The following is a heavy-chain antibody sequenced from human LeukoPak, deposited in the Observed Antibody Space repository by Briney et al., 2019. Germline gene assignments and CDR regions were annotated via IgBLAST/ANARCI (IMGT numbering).Heavy chain of an antibody. D-gene: IGHD4-11*01. CDR1: GYTFTSYG. CDR3: ARGTVSGEDYYYMDV. J-gene: IGHJ6*03. CDR2: ISGLNGDT. V-gene: IGHV1-18*01. Sequence: ASVKVSCKASGYTFTSYGISWVRQAPGEGLEWMGWISGLNGDTKYAQRIQGRVTLTTDTSTRTAYMELRSLRSDDTAVCYCARGTVSGEDYYYMDVWGKGTTVTVSS.